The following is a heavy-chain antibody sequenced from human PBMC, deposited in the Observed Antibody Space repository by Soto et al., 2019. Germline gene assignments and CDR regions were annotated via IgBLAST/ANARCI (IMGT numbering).Heavy chain of an antibody. J-gene: IGHJ6*02. CDR3: ARDRVFQV. V-gene: IGHV4-31*03. CDR1: GGSITSGGHY. Sequence: PSETLSLTCTVSGGSITSGGHYWSWIRHLPGKGLEGIGYIFDSETTYYNPSLKSRVTMSVDTSKNQFSLKLTSVTAADTAVYYCARDRVFQVWGQGTTVTVSS. CDR2: IFDSETT. D-gene: IGHD2-21*01.